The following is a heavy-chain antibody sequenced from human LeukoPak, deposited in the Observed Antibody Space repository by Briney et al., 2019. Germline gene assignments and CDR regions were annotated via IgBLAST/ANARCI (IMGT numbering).Heavy chain of an antibody. D-gene: IGHD6-19*01. J-gene: IGHJ4*02. CDR1: GFPFSFYE. Sequence: GGSLRLSCAVSGFPFSFYEINWVRQAPGKGLDWVSNIGSSGRTRYYADSVKGRFSISRDNAKNSLSLQMNSLRVEDTGVYYCALLAVASDFDYWGQGALVTVSS. V-gene: IGHV3-48*03. CDR3: ALLAVASDFDY. CDR2: IGSSGRTR.